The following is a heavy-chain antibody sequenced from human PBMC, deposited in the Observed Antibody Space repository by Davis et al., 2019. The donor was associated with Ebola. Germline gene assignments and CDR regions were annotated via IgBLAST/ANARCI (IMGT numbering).Heavy chain of an antibody. V-gene: IGHV1-69*02. CDR1: GGTFNTFT. CDR3: AGVINMLGGRTIDY. D-gene: IGHD3-10*01. Sequence: SVKVSCKASGGTFNTFTINWVRQAPGQGLEWVGRIIPILLVTDYAQEFQGRVTITADRSASTAYIDLNSLTSEDTAVYYCAGVINMLGGRTIDYWGQGTLVTVSS. J-gene: IGHJ4*02. CDR2: IIPILLVT.